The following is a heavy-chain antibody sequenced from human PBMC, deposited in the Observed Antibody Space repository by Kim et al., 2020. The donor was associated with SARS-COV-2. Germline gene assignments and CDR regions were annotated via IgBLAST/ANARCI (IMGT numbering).Heavy chain of an antibody. CDR3: AKVGYGSGSYYNGGAFD. D-gene: IGHD3-10*01. CDR1: GFTFSSYA. CDR2: ISASGGST. Sequence: GGSLRLSCAASGFTFSSYAMNWVRQAPGKGLEWVSSISASGGSTYYADSVKGRFIISRDNSQNTLYLQMSSLSAEDTAVYYCAKVGYGSGSYYNGGAFD. V-gene: IGHV3-23*01. J-gene: IGHJ3*02.